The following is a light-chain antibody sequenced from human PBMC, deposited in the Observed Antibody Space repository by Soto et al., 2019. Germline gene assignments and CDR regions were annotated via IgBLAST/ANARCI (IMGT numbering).Light chain of an antibody. CDR2: GAS. J-gene: IGKJ1*01. V-gene: IGKV3-15*01. CDR1: QSVSSK. Sequence: EIVMTQSPATLSVSPGERATLSCRASQSVSSKLAWYQQKPGQAPRLLIHGASTRATGIPARFSGSGSGTEFTLTISSLQSEDFAVYYCQQYNNWPPTWTFGQGTKVDIK. CDR3: QQYNNWPPTWT.